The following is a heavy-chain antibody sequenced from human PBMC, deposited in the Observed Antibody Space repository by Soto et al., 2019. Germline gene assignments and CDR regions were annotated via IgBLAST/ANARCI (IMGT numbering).Heavy chain of an antibody. D-gene: IGHD3-16*01. CDR1: GATFSSYA. CDR3: ARDKGAYFSHFGY. V-gene: IGHV1-69*06. J-gene: IGHJ4*02. Sequence: QVLLVQSGAEVKKPGSSVKVSCKLSGATFSSYAMSWVRQAPGQGLEWIGGIIPFFGTPNYAQKFQGRVTITADTSTATSYMELSSLRSDDTAVYYCARDKGAYFSHFGYWGQGTLVTVSS. CDR2: IIPFFGTP.